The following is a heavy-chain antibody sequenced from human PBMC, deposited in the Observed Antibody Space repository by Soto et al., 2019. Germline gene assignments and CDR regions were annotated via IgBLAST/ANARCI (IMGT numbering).Heavy chain of an antibody. D-gene: IGHD3-22*01. Sequence: TGGSLRLRCAVAGRTCGAPWRNWVRQAPGKGLGWVGRIKSKNHGRTTDCAAPVKGRFAISRDDSKSIAHMEMNSLKIEDTAVYYCSTDSYTALTVVRLDNWGRGILVTVSS. J-gene: IGHJ4*01. V-gene: IGHV3-15*07. CDR1: GRTCGAPW. CDR3: STDSYTALTVVRLDN. CDR2: IKSKNHGRTT.